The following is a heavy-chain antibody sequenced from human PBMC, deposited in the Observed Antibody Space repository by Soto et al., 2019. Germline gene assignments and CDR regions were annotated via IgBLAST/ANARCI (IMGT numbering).Heavy chain of an antibody. Sequence: QVQLVQSGAEVKKPGASVKVSCKASGYTFTSYGISWVRQAPGQGLEWMGWISAYNGNTNYAQKLQGRVTMTTDTSTSTAYMELRSLRSYDTAVYYCAREWYYYDSSGYPNYYYYGMDVWGQGTTVTVSS. CDR1: GYTFTSYG. V-gene: IGHV1-18*04. J-gene: IGHJ6*02. D-gene: IGHD3-22*01. CDR3: AREWYYYDSSGYPNYYYYGMDV. CDR2: ISAYNGNT.